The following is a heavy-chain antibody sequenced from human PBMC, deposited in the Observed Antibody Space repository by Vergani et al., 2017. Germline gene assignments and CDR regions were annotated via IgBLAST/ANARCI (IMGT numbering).Heavy chain of an antibody. J-gene: IGHJ6*03. V-gene: IGHV4-61*03. CDR1: GGSVSSGSYY. CDR3: ARGRGLEGAIRADYYYYYYVDV. Sequence: QVQMQESGPGLVKPSETLSLTCTVSGGSVSSGSYYWSWIRQPPGKGLEWIGYIYYSGSTNYNPSLKSRVTISVDPSKNHFALKLSSVTAADTAVYYCARGRGLEGAIRADYYYYYYVDVWGKGTTVTVSS. CDR2: IYYSGST. D-gene: IGHD1-26*01.